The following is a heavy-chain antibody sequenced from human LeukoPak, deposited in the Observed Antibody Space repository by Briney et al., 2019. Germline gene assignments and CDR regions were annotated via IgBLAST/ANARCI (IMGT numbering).Heavy chain of an antibody. CDR2: INPNSGGT. CDR1: GYTFTGYY. D-gene: IGHD5-12*01. CDR3: ARLTSIVATIRGDY. J-gene: IGHJ4*02. Sequence: ASVKVSCKASGYTFTGYYMHWVRQAPGQGLEWMGWINPNSGGTNYAQKFQGRVTMTRDTSISTAYMELSRLRSDDTAVYYCARLTSIVATIRGDYWGQGTLVTVSS. V-gene: IGHV1-2*02.